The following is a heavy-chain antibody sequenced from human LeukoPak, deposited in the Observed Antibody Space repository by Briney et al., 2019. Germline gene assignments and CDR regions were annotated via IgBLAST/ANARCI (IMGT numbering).Heavy chain of an antibody. D-gene: IGHD3-10*01. CDR1: GFTFKLYW. Sequence: GGSLRLSCAASGFTFKLYWMHWVRQAPGKGLEWVSGSSWNSGSIGYADSVKGRFTISRDNAKNSLYLQMNSLRAEDTALYYCAKDREPYYYGSGSYCPLDYWGQGTLVTVSS. V-gene: IGHV3-9*01. CDR3: AKDREPYYYGSGSYCPLDY. CDR2: SSWNSGSI. J-gene: IGHJ4*02.